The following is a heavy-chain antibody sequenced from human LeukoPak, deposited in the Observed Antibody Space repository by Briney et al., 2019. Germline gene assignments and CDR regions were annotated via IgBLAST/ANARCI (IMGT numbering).Heavy chain of an antibody. Sequence: SGPTLVNPTQTLTLTCTFSGFSLSTSGMCVSWIRQPPGKALEWLARIDWDDDKYYSTSLETRLTISKDTSKNQVVLTMTNMDPVDTATYYCARHYYDSSGYSFDYWGQGTLVTVSS. CDR1: GFSLSTSGMC. J-gene: IGHJ4*02. D-gene: IGHD3-22*01. V-gene: IGHV2-70*11. CDR3: ARHYYDSSGYSFDY. CDR2: IDWDDDK.